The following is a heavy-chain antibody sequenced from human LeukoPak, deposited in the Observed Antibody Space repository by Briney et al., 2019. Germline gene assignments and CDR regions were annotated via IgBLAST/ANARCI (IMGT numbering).Heavy chain of an antibody. CDR3: AKDIAAAGTSLRGYFDY. Sequence: GGSLRLSCAASGFTFDDYAMHWVRQAPGKGLEWVSGISWNSGSIGYADSVKGRFTISRDNAKNSLYLQMNSLGAEDTALYCCAKDIAAAGTSLRGYFDYWGQGTLVTVSS. CDR2: ISWNSGSI. J-gene: IGHJ4*02. D-gene: IGHD6-13*01. V-gene: IGHV3-9*01. CDR1: GFTFDDYA.